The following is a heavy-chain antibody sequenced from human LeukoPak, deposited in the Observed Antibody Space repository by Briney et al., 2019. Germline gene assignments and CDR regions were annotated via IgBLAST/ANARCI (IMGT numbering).Heavy chain of an antibody. CDR1: GYSFTSYW. CDR2: IDPSDSYT. Sequence: GESLKISCKGSGYSFTSYWISWVRQMPGKGLEWMGRIDPSDSYTNYSPSFQGHVTISADKSISTAYLQWSSLKASDTAMYYCARLHGYCSSTSCAYYYGMDVWGQGTTVTVSS. CDR3: ARLHGYCSSTSCAYYYGMDV. V-gene: IGHV5-10-1*01. J-gene: IGHJ6*02. D-gene: IGHD2-2*01.